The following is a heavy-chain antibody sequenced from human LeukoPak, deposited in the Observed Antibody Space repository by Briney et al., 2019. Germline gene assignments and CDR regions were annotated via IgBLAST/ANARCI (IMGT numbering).Heavy chain of an antibody. J-gene: IGHJ6*03. CDR3: ARSSEGRYYYDSSGYSYYYYYMDV. Sequence: SETPSLTCTVSGGSISSYYWSWIRQPPGKGLEWIGYIYYSGSTYYNPSLRSRVTISVDTSKNQFSLKLSSVTAADTAVYYCARSSEGRYYYDSSGYSYYYYYMDVWGKGTTVTISS. D-gene: IGHD3-22*01. CDR1: GGSISSYY. CDR2: IYYSGST. V-gene: IGHV4-59*01.